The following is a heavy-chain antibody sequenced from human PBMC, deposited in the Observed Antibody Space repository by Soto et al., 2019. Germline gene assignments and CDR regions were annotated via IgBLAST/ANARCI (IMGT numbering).Heavy chain of an antibody. CDR1: GFTFGDYA. D-gene: IGHD1-26*01. Sequence: PGGSLRLSCTASGFTFGDYAMSWFRQAPGKGLEWVGFIRSKAYGGTTEYAASVKGRFTISRDDSKSIAYLQMNSLKTEDTAVYYCTVLGTHNWFDPWGQGTQVTVSS. J-gene: IGHJ5*02. CDR3: TVLGTHNWFDP. CDR2: IRSKAYGGTT. V-gene: IGHV3-49*03.